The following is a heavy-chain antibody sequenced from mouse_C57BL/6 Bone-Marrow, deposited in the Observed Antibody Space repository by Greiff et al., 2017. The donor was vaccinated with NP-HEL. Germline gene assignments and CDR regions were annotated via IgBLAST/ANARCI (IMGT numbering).Heavy chain of an antibody. V-gene: IGHV1-64*01. CDR1: GYTFTSYW. J-gene: IGHJ3*01. D-gene: IGHD2-2*01. CDR3: ARRGVVTTGFAY. CDR2: IHPNSGST. Sequence: QVQLQQPGAELVKPGASVKLSCKASGYTFTSYWMHWVKQRPGQGLEWIGMIHPNSGSTNYNEKFKSKATLTVDKSSSTAYMQLSSLTSEDSAVYYCARRGVVTTGFAYGGQGTLVTVSA.